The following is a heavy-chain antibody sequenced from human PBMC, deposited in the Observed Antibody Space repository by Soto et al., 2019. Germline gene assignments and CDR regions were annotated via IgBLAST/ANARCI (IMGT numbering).Heavy chain of an antibody. CDR3: ARDDVSIVTTFLDY. D-gene: IGHD2-21*01. J-gene: IGHJ4*02. CDR2: INPSGGRA. CDR1: GYIFTGSY. Sequence: ASVKVSCKASGYIFTGSYIHWVRLAPGQGLEWMGGINPSGGRATYPQKFLGRVTLIRDTSSSTVEMGLNSLRGEDTALYYCARDDVSIVTTFLDYWGLGTLVTVSS. V-gene: IGHV1-46*01.